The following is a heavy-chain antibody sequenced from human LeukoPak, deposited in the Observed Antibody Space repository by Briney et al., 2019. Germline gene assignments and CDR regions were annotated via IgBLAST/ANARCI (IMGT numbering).Heavy chain of an antibody. CDR3: AIQGLLGAKNPDRRYCSSTSCYRGPYYYYYYMDV. D-gene: IGHD2-2*02. CDR2: INPSGGST. J-gene: IGHJ6*03. Sequence: ASVKVSCKASGYTFTSYYMHWVRQAPGQGLEWMGIINPSGGSTSYAQKFQGRVTMTRDTSTSTAYMELSSLRSEDTAVYYCAIQGLLGAKNPDRRYCSSTSCYRGPYYYYYYMDVWGKGTTVTVSS. V-gene: IGHV1-46*03. CDR1: GYTFTSYY.